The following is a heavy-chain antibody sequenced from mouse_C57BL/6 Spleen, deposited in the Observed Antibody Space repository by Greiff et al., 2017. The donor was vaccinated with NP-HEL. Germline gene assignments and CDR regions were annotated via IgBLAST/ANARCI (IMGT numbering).Heavy chain of an antibody. V-gene: IGHV1-69*01. CDR2: IDPSDSYT. J-gene: IGHJ2*01. CDR3: ARSPDGLLRYFDY. CDR1: GYTFTSYW. D-gene: IGHD2-3*01. Sequence: QVQLKQPGTELVKPGASVKLSCKASGYTFTSYWMHWVKQRPGQGLEWIGEIDPSDSYTNYNQKFKGKSTLTVDKSSSTAYMQLSSLTSEDSAVYYCARSPDGLLRYFDYWGQGTTLTVSS.